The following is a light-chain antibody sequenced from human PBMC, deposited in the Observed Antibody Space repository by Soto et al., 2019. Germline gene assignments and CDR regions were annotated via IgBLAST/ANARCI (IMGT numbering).Light chain of an antibody. Sequence: DIQMTQSPSSLSASVGDRVTITCRASQGISTYLAWYQQEPGKVPKVLIYSASTLQSGVPSRFRGSGSGTDFTLTISSLQPEDVATYYCQKYDSAPETFGQGTKVDIK. J-gene: IGKJ1*01. CDR1: QGISTY. CDR2: SAS. V-gene: IGKV1-27*01. CDR3: QKYDSAPET.